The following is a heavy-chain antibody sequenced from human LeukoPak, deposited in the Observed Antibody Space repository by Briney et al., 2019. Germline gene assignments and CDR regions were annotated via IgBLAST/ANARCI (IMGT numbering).Heavy chain of an antibody. V-gene: IGHV4-39*07. D-gene: IGHD2-2*01. Sequence: RPSETLSLTCTVSGGSITSSNYFWGWIRQSPGKGLEWIGSIYYSRSTYYNPSLKSRVTISVETSKIQFSLKLSSATAADSAVYYCARDSCSSTSCRRKFDNWGQGTLVTVSS. J-gene: IGHJ4*02. CDR1: GGSITSSNYF. CDR2: IYYSRST. CDR3: ARDSCSSTSCRRKFDN.